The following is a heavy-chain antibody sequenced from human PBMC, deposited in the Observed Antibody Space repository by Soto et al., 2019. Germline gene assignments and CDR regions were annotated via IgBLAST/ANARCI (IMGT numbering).Heavy chain of an antibody. D-gene: IGHD1-1*01. CDR2: IVPMIGKV. CDR1: GGTTSSYT. Sequence: ASVKVSCKVSGGTTSSYTIGWVRQAPGQGLQWMGNIVPMIGKVDYAQTFQDRVTLTADKSTRTAYMELSRLRSEDTAVYFCALRTGNWNPLADWGQGTLVTVSS. V-gene: IGHV1-69*02. J-gene: IGHJ4*02. CDR3: ALRTGNWNPLAD.